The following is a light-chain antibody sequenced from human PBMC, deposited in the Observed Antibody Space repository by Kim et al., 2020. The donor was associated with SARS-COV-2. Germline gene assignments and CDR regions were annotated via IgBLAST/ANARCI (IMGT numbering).Light chain of an antibody. CDR1: ARDVVRSTY. J-gene: IGLJ1*01. V-gene: IGLV2-14*03. CDR3: SSFASSDTLV. Sequence: QSSATSSTAPARDVVRSTYFSWYQHHPGTSPKLMIYDVNNRPSGVSNLFSGSKSRNTASLTISGLQAEDEADYYCSSFASSDTLVFGTGPKVT. CDR2: DVN.